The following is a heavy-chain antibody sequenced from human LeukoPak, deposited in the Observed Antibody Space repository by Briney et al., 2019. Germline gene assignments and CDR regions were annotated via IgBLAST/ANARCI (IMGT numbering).Heavy chain of an antibody. V-gene: IGHV3-30-3*01. D-gene: IGHD2-2*01. CDR3: ARSVVPAATGWLDP. CDR2: ISYDGSNK. Sequence: GGSLRLSCAASGFTFSSYAMHWVRQAPGKGLEWVAVISYDGSNKYYADSVKGRFTISRDNSKNTLYLQMNSLRAEDTAVYYCARSVVPAATGWLDPWGQGTLVTVSS. J-gene: IGHJ5*02. CDR1: GFTFSSYA.